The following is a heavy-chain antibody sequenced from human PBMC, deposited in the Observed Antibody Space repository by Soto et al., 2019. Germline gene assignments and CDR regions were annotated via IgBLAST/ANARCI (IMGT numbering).Heavy chain of an antibody. J-gene: IGHJ4*02. D-gene: IGHD2-21*01. CDR2: ISGSGGST. Sequence: EVQLLESGGGLVQPGGSLRLSCAASGFTFSSYAMTWVRQAPGKGLAWVSGISGSGGSTYYADSVKGRFTISRDNSKSTLYLQMNSLRAEDTAVYYCANSLYGGEEVSLNCDSWGLGTRVTVSS. CDR3: ANSLYGGEEVSLNCDS. CDR1: GFTFSSYA. V-gene: IGHV3-23*01.